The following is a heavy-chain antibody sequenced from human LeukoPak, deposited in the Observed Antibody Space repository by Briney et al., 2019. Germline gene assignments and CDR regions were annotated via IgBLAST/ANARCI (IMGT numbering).Heavy chain of an antibody. V-gene: IGHV3-23*01. CDR1: GFTFSSYA. Sequence: GGSLRLSCAASGFTFSSYAMSWVRQAPGKGLEWVSAISGSGGSTYYADSVKGRFTISRDNSKNTLYLQMNSLRAEDTAVYYCAKVGTSIAARRGRPYYFDYWGRGTLVTVSS. J-gene: IGHJ4*02. D-gene: IGHD6-6*01. CDR3: AKVGTSIAARRGRPYYFDY. CDR2: ISGSGGST.